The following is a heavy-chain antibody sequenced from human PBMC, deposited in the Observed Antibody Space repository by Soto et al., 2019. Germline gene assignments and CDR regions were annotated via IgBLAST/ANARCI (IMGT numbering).Heavy chain of an antibody. J-gene: IGHJ6*02. Sequence: QVQLVESGGGVVQPGRSLRLSCAASGFTFSSYGMHWVRQAPGKGLEWVAVIWYDGSNKYYADSVKGRFTISRDNSKNTLYLQMNSLRAEDTAVYYCARDGSNSPPWYYYYGMDVWGQGTTVTVSS. CDR2: IWYDGSNK. CDR3: ARDGSNSPPWYYYYGMDV. CDR1: GFTFSSYG. V-gene: IGHV3-33*01. D-gene: IGHD4-4*01.